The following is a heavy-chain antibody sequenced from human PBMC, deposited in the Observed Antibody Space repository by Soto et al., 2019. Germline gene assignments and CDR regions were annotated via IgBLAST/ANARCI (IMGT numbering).Heavy chain of an antibody. V-gene: IGHV3-21*05. D-gene: IGHD1-1*01. Sequence: PWGSLRLSCAASGFTFSSYAMSWVRQAPGKGLEWVSYISSSSSYTNYADSVKGRFTISRDNAKNSLYLQMNSLRAEDTAVYYCASFRYNYFDYWGQGTLVTVSS. J-gene: IGHJ4*02. CDR1: GFTFSSYA. CDR3: ASFRYNYFDY. CDR2: ISSSSSYT.